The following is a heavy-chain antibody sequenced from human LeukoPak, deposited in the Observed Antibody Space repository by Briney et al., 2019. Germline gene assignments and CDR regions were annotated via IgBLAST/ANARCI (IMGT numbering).Heavy chain of an antibody. D-gene: IGHD1-26*01. CDR1: GDSISSSSYH. J-gene: IGHJ5*02. V-gene: IGHV4-39*01. CDR2: IYFTGST. CDR3: ARHRPLIAGFDP. Sequence: SETLSLTCTVSGDSISSSSYHWGWVRQPPGKGLEWIGSIYFTGSTDYNPSLKSRVTISVDTSQNQFSLKLSSVTAADTAVYYCARHRPLIAGFDPWGQGTLLTVSS.